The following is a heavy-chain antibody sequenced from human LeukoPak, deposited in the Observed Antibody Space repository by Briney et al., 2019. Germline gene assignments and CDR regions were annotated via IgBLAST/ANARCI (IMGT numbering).Heavy chain of an antibody. Sequence: GGSLRLSCAASGFTFSSYAMHWVRQAPGKGLEWVAVISYDGSNKYYADSVKGRFTIFRDNSKNTLYLQMNSLRAEDTAVYYCARIFGPYYDFWSGYFDYWGQGTLVTVSS. CDR3: ARIFGPYYDFWSGYFDY. J-gene: IGHJ4*02. D-gene: IGHD3-3*01. CDR2: ISYDGSNK. V-gene: IGHV3-30-3*01. CDR1: GFTFSSYA.